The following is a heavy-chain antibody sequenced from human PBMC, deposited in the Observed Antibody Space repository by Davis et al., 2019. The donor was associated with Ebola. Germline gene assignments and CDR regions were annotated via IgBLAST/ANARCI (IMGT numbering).Heavy chain of an antibody. Sequence: PGGSLRLSCAASGFTVSSNYMSWVRQAPGKGLEWVSVIYSGGSTDYADSVKGRFTISRDNSKNTLYLQMNSLRAEDTAVYFCARQLPYYSYGMDVWGQGTTVTVSS. J-gene: IGHJ6*02. CDR2: IYSGGST. D-gene: IGHD2-2*01. CDR3: ARQLPYYSYGMDV. CDR1: GFTVSSNY. V-gene: IGHV3-53*01.